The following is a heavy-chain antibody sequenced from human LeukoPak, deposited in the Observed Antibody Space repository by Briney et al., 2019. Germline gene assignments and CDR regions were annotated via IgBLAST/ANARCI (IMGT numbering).Heavy chain of an antibody. J-gene: IGHJ4*02. Sequence: IFGISARTSYPPSGKGRFTISRENSKNNLYLKMNRQRAGDTAVYYCAKTVDTAMVSLIDYWGQGTLVTVSS. D-gene: IGHD5-18*01. CDR3: AKTVDTAMVSLIDY. V-gene: IGHV3-23*01. CDR2: IFGISART.